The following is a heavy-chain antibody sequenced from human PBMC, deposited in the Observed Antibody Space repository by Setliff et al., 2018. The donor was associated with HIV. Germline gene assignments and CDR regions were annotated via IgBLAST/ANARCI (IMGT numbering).Heavy chain of an antibody. CDR2: IYTSGST. CDR1: GGSISTGVYY. Sequence: KASETLSLTCTVSGGSISTGVYYWSWIRQPAGKGLEWIGRIYTSGSTNYNPSLKSRVTISVDTSKNQFSLKLRSVTAADTAVYYCARETYYYDNPQYYYYYMDVWGKGTTVTVSS. CDR3: ARETYYYDNPQYYYYYMDV. V-gene: IGHV4-61*02. J-gene: IGHJ6*03. D-gene: IGHD3-22*01.